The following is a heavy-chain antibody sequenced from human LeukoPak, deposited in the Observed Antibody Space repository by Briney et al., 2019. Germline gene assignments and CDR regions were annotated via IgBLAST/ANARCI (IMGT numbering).Heavy chain of an antibody. V-gene: IGHV1-8*01. CDR3: AIGVVPAAPAIGFDP. CDR1: GYTFTSYD. Sequence: ASVKVSCXASGYTFTSYDINWVRQATGQGLEWMGWMNPNSGNTGYAQKFQGRVTMTRNTSISTAYMELSSLRSEDTAVYYCAIGVVPAAPAIGFDPWGQGTLVTVSS. J-gene: IGHJ5*02. CDR2: MNPNSGNT. D-gene: IGHD2-2*01.